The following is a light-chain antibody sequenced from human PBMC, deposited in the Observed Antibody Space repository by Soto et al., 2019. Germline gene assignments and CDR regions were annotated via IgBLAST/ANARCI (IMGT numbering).Light chain of an antibody. CDR1: QNIGNY. J-gene: IGKJ1*01. CDR3: QHSYNSPTWT. Sequence: DLQMTQSPSSLSASVGDRVTITCRASQNIGNYLHWYQQQPGKAPKLLIYSVSTLQTGVPSRFRGRRSGTDFTLTISSLQPQDFSTCYCQHSYNSPTWTFGQGTKVEIK. CDR2: SVS. V-gene: IGKV1-39*01.